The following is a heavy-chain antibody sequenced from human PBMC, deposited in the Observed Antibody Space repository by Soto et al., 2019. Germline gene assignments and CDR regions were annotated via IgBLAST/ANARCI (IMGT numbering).Heavy chain of an antibody. J-gene: IGHJ4*02. Sequence: PSETLSLTPTVSGGSVTSGSYYWSWIRQPPGKGLEWIGYIYYSGSTIYNPSLKSRLTMSVDTSKNQFSLRLTSATAADTAVYYCARLYPRRFFDYWGQGSLVTVSS. CDR2: IYYSGST. CDR1: GGSVTSGSYY. V-gene: IGHV4-61*01. CDR3: ARLYPRRFFDY. D-gene: IGHD3-16*01.